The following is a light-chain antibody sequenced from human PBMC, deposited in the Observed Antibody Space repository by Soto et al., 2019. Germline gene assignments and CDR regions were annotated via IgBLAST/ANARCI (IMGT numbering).Light chain of an antibody. Sequence: EVVLTQSPATLSLSPGDIATLSCRASQSVSSYFAWYQQKPGQAPRLLIYDASNRATGIPARFSGSGSGTDFTLTISSLEAEDVAVYYCQQRSIWPLTFGQGTRLEIK. CDR3: QQRSIWPLT. CDR2: DAS. V-gene: IGKV3-11*01. CDR1: QSVSSY. J-gene: IGKJ5*01.